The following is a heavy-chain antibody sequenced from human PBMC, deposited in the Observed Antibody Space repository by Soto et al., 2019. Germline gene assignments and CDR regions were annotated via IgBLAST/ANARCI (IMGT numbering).Heavy chain of an antibody. Sequence: GGSLRLSCAASGFKFDTYSMNWVRQAPGKGLEWVSSISSSSSYIYYADSLKGRVTISRDNAKNSLYLQMNSLRAEDTAMYYCARAIGSFWASDIWGQGTMVTVSS. V-gene: IGHV3-21*01. CDR1: GFKFDTYS. CDR3: ARAIGSFWASDI. CDR2: ISSSSSYI. J-gene: IGHJ3*02. D-gene: IGHD1-26*01.